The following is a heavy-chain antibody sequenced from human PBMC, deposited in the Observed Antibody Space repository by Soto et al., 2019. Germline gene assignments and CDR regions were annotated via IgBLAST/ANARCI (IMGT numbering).Heavy chain of an antibody. CDR1: GYTFTSYA. Sequence: ASVKVSCKASGYTFTSYAMHWVRQAPGQRLEWMGWINAGNGNTKYSQKFQGRVTITRDTSASTAYMELSSLRSEDTAVYYCARDPDWYDSSGYFPFDYWGQGTLVTVSS. CDR2: INAGNGNT. V-gene: IGHV1-3*01. J-gene: IGHJ4*02. CDR3: ARDPDWYDSSGYFPFDY. D-gene: IGHD3-22*01.